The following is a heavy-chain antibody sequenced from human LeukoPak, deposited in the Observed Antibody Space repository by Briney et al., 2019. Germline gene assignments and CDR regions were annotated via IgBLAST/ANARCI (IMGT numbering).Heavy chain of an antibody. Sequence: GGSLRLSCAASGFTFSDIWMSWARQAPGKGLEWVGRIKSNVDGGARDYAAPVKGRFTISRDDSKNTLYLQMSRLKTEDTGVYYCTTDGVDFWSGYYIGNYWGQGTLVAVSS. CDR3: TTDGVDFWSGYYIGNY. J-gene: IGHJ4*02. CDR2: IKSNVDGGAR. D-gene: IGHD3-3*01. CDR1: GFTFSDIW. V-gene: IGHV3-15*01.